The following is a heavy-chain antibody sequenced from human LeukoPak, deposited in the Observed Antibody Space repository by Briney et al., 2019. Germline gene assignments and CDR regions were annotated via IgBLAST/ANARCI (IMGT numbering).Heavy chain of an antibody. J-gene: IGHJ6*03. CDR3: ARDLYCSSTSCYIWAGYYYYYMDV. D-gene: IGHD2-2*02. CDR1: GYTFTSYG. V-gene: IGHV1-18*01. CDR2: ISAYNGNT. Sequence: ASVKVSCKASGYTFTSYGIIWVRQAPGQGLEWMGWISAYNGNTNYAQKLQGRVTMTTDTSTSTAYMELRSLRADDTAVYYCARDLYCSSTSCYIWAGYYYYYMDVWGKGTTVTVS.